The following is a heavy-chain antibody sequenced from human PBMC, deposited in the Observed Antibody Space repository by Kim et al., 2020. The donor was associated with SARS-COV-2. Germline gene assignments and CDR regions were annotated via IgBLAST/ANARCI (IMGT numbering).Heavy chain of an antibody. V-gene: IGHV4-31*03. CDR3: ARAPGLGTMIVVVTHFDY. D-gene: IGHD3-22*01. Sequence: TLSLTCTVSGGSISSGGYYWRWIRQHPGKGLEWFGYIYYSGSTYYNPSLKSRVTISVDTSKNQFSLKLSSVTAADTAVYYCARAPGLGTMIVVVTHFDYWGQGTLVTVSS. CDR2: IYYSGST. CDR1: GGSISSGGYY. J-gene: IGHJ4*02.